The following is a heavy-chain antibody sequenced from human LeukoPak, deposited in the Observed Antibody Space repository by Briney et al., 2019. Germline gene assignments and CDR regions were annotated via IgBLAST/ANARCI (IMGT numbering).Heavy chain of an antibody. D-gene: IGHD2-21*02. V-gene: IGHV1-2*02. CDR1: GYTFTAHY. J-gene: IGHJ4*02. CDR2: INPNTGGT. Sequence: ASVKVSCKASGYTFTAHYMRWVRQAPGQGLEWMGWINPNTGGTRSVQKFQGRVAMTRDTSISTVYMELSSLGSDDTAIYYCARTASCGSNCYYFFDYWGQGALVTVSS. CDR3: ARTASCGSNCYYFFDY.